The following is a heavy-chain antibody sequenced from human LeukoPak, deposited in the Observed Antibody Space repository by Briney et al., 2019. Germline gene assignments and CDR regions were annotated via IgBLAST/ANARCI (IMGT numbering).Heavy chain of an antibody. J-gene: IGHJ4*02. V-gene: IGHV1-2*06. CDR1: GYTFTGYY. CDR2: INPNSGGT. CDR3: ARAVSSGYDPFDY. Sequence: GASVKVSCKASGYTFTGYYMHWVRQAPGQGLEWMGRINPNSGGTNYAQKFQGRVTMTRDTSISTAYMELSRLRSDDTAVYYCARAVSSGYDPFDYWGQGTLVTVSS. D-gene: IGHD3-22*01.